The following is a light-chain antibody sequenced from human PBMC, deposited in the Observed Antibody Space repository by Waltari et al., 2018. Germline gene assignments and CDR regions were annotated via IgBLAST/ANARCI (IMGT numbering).Light chain of an antibody. V-gene: IGKV2-30*01. CDR2: KVS. J-gene: IGKJ2*01. Sequence: DVVMTQSPLSLPVTLGPPASIACRSSQSLVYKDGNTYLNWFQQRPGQSQRRLIYKVSNRDSGVPDRFSGSGSGSDFTLRISRVEAEDVGVYYCMQGTHWPYTFGQGTKLEIK. CDR3: MQGTHWPYT. CDR1: QSLVYKDGNTY.